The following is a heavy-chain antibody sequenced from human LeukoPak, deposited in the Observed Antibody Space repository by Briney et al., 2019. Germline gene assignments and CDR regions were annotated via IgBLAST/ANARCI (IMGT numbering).Heavy chain of an antibody. Sequence: GGSLRLSCAASGFTFDDYGMSWVRQAPGKGLEWVSGINWNGGSTGYADSVKGRFTISRDNAKNSLYLQMNSLRAEDTAVYYCAKDADADYYDSSGYEAGNWFDPWGQGTLVTVSS. CDR1: GFTFDDYG. CDR2: INWNGGST. V-gene: IGHV3-20*04. CDR3: AKDADADYYDSSGYEAGNWFDP. J-gene: IGHJ5*02. D-gene: IGHD3-22*01.